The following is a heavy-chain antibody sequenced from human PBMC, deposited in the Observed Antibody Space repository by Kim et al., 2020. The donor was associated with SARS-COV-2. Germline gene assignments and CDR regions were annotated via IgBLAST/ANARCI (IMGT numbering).Heavy chain of an antibody. Sequence: SETLSLTCTVSGGSISSYYWSWIRQPPGKGLEWIGYIYYSGSTNYNPSLKSRVTISVDTSKNQFSLKLSSVTAADTAVYYCARDKVREYCGGDCPSGDAFDIWGQGTMVTVSS. CDR2: IYYSGST. CDR3: ARDKVREYCGGDCPSGDAFDI. D-gene: IGHD2-21*02. J-gene: IGHJ3*02. CDR1: GGSISSYY. V-gene: IGHV4-59*01.